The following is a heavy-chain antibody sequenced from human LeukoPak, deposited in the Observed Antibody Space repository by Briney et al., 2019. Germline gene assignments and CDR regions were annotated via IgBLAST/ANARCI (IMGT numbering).Heavy chain of an antibody. V-gene: IGHV3-23*01. CDR3: ARDGSGRVPEMSAPDY. CDR1: GFTFSSYG. D-gene: IGHD3-10*01. CDR2: ISGSGGST. J-gene: IGHJ4*02. Sequence: GGSLRLSCAASGFTFSSYGMSWVRQAPGKGLEWVSAISGSGGSTYYADSVKGRFTISRDNAKNSLFLQMNSLGAEDTAVYYCARDGSGRVPEMSAPDYWGQGTLVTVSS.